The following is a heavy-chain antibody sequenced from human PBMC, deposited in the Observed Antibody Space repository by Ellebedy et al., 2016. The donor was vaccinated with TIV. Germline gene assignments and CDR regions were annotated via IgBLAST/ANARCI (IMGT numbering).Heavy chain of an antibody. CDR1: GGTFSKYV. Sequence: ASVKVSCKASGGTFSKYVFSWVRQAPGQGLEWMGRIIPILGMTNYAQKFQGRVTITADTSATTAYMELSSLRSGDTAIYYCAGAPHTTTDPNFDFWGQGTLVTVSS. CDR2: IIPILGMT. J-gene: IGHJ4*02. CDR3: AGAPHTTTDPNFDF. V-gene: IGHV1-69*04. D-gene: IGHD1-1*01.